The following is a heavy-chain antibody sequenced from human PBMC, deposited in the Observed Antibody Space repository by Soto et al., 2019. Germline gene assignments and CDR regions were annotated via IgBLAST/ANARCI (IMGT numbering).Heavy chain of an antibody. J-gene: IGHJ4*02. CDR1: GFTFSSYW. V-gene: IGHV3-74*01. Sequence: GGSLRLSCAASGFTFSSYWMHWVRQAPGKGLVWVSRINSDGSSTSYADSVKGRFTISRDNAKNTLYLQMNSLRAEDTAVYYCARDPVCSSTSCLEYYFDYRGQGTLVTVSS. CDR3: ARDPVCSSTSCLEYYFDY. CDR2: INSDGSST. D-gene: IGHD2-2*01.